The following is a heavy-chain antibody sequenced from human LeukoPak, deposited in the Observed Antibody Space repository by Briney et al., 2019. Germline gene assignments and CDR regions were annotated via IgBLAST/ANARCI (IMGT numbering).Heavy chain of an antibody. V-gene: IGHV1-46*01. CDR3: ARGASSSGHKKYFDY. CDR2: INPSGGST. Sequence: ASVKVSCKASGYTFTSYYMHWVRQAPGQGLEWMGIINPSGGSTSYAPKFQGRVTMTRDTSTSTVYMELSSLRSEDTAVYYCARGASSSGHKKYFDYWGQGTLVTVSS. CDR1: GYTFTSYY. D-gene: IGHD6-19*01. J-gene: IGHJ4*02.